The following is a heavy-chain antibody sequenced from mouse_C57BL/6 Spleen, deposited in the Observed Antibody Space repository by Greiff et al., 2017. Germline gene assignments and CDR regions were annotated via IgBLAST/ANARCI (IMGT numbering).Heavy chain of an antibody. CDR2: RWSGGST. D-gene: IGHD1-1*01. CDR1: GFSLTSYG. Sequence: QVQLQQSGPGLVQPSQSLSITCTVSGFSLTSYGVHWVRQSPGKGLEWLGVRWSGGSTDYNAAFISRLSISKDNSKSQVFFKMNSLQADDTAIYYCARNRDYGRAMDYWGQGTSVTVSS. V-gene: IGHV2-2*01. CDR3: ARNRDYGRAMDY. J-gene: IGHJ4*01.